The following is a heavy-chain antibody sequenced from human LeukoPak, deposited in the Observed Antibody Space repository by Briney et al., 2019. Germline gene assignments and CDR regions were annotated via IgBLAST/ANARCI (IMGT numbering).Heavy chain of an antibody. D-gene: IGHD3-22*01. CDR1: GGSISSGGYY. V-gene: IGHV4-31*03. J-gene: IGHJ4*02. CDR3: ARHPNTYYYDSSGHVY. Sequence: SQTLSLTCTVSGGSISSGGYYWSWIRQHPGKGLEWIGYIYYSGSTYYNPSLKSRVTISVDTSKNQFSLKLSSVTAADTAVYYCARHPNTYYYDSSGHVYWGQGTLVTVSS. CDR2: IYYSGST.